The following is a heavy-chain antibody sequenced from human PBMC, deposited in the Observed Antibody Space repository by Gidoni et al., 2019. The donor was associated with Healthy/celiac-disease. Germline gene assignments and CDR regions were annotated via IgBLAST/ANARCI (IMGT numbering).Heavy chain of an antibody. Sequence: QLQLQESGPGLVKPSETLSLTCTVSGGPISSSRYYWGWIRQPPGKGLEWIGSIYSSGGPSYNPSLKSRVTISVDTSKNQFSLKLSSVTAADTAVYYCATDLRFLEWFPKYDYWGQGTLVTVSS. D-gene: IGHD3-3*01. J-gene: IGHJ4*02. CDR2: IYSSGGP. CDR3: ATDLRFLEWFPKYDY. CDR1: GGPISSSRYY. V-gene: IGHV4-39*07.